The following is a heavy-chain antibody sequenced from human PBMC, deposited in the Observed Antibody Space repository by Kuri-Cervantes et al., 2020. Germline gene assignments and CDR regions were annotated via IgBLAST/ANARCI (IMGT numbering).Heavy chain of an antibody. V-gene: IGHV4-59*01. CDR1: GGSISSYY. D-gene: IGHD6-6*01. CDR3: AREDYSSSSGSMDV. Sequence: ESLKISCTVSGGSISSYYWSWIRQLPGKGLEWIGYIYYSGSTNYNPSLKSRVTISVDTSKNQFSLKLSSVSAADTAVYYCAREDYSSSSGSMDVWGQETKVTVSS. CDR2: IYYSGST. J-gene: IGHJ6*02.